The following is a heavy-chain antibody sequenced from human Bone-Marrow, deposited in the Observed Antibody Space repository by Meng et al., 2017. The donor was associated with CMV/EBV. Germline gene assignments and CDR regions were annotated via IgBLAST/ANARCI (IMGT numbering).Heavy chain of an antibody. CDR3: AKADFWSGSDWFDP. Sequence: ASVKVSCKASGYTFTSYYMHWVRQAPGQGLEWMGIVNPSGGSTSYAQKFQGRVTITADKSTSTAYMELSSLRSEDTAVYYCAKADFWSGSDWFDPWGQGTLVTVSS. CDR1: GYTFTSYY. CDR2: VNPSGGST. D-gene: IGHD3-3*01. V-gene: IGHV1-46*01. J-gene: IGHJ5*02.